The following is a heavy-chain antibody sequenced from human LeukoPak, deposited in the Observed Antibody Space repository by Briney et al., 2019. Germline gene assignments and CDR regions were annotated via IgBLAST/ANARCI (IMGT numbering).Heavy chain of an antibody. J-gene: IGHJ4*02. D-gene: IGHD2-21*01. V-gene: IGHV3-48*02. CDR1: GFTFSDYS. CDR2: ISSSGSTM. Sequence: GGSPRLSCAASGFTFSDYSMNWVRQAPGKGLEWVSQISSSGSTMYYADSVKGRFTISRDNAKNSLYLQMNSLRDEDTAVYYCASGYSRGGDYWGQGTLVTVSS. CDR3: ASGYSRGGDY.